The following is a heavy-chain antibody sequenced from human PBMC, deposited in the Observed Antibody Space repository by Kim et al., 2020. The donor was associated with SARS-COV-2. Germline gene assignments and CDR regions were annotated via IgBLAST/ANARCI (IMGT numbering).Heavy chain of an antibody. D-gene: IGHD6-13*01. CDR1: GFTFSGSA. V-gene: IGHV3-73*01. J-gene: IGHJ6*01. CDR2: IRSKANSYAT. CDR3: TRPLAAAGRPNQSYY. Sequence: GGSLRLSCAASGFTFSGSAMHWVRQASGKGLVWVGRIRSKANSYATAYAASVKGRFTISRDDSKNTAYLQMNSLKTEDTDEYYSTRPLAAAGRPNQSYY.